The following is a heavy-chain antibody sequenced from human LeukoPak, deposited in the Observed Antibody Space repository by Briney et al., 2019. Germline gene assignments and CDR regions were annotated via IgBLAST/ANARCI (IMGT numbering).Heavy chain of an antibody. Sequence: GGSLRLSCAASGFTFSSYGMHWVRQAPGKGLEWVAVIWYDGSNKYYTDSVKGRFTISRDNSKNTLYLQMNSLRAEDTAVYYCARDRRGAYWFDPWGQGTLVTVSS. V-gene: IGHV3-33*01. CDR3: ARDRRGAYWFDP. J-gene: IGHJ5*02. CDR2: IWYDGSNK. CDR1: GFTFSSYG. D-gene: IGHD3-10*01.